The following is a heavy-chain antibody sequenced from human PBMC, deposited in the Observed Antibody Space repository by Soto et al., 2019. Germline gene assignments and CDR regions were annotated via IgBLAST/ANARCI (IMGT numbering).Heavy chain of an antibody. V-gene: IGHV4-4*07. CDR1: GGSISSNY. D-gene: IGHD3-22*01. CDR3: ARGSSGYYYLFDY. J-gene: IGHJ4*02. CDR2: VYTSGST. Sequence: SETLSLTCTVPGGSISSNYWSWIRQPAGKGLEWIGRVYTSGSTNYNPSLKSRVTMSVDTSKNQFSLKLSSVTAADTAVYYCARGSSGYYYLFDYWGQGTLVTVS.